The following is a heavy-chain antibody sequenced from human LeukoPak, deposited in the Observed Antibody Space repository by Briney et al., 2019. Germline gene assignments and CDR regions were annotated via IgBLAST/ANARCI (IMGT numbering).Heavy chain of an antibody. J-gene: IGHJ6*02. D-gene: IGHD6-19*01. V-gene: IGHV4-4*07. CDR3: ARGMAVAGVAGYYYYGMDV. Sequence: SETLSLTCTVSGGSLSSYYWSWIRQPAGKGLEWIGRIYTSGSTNYNPSLKSRVTMSVDTSKNQFSLKLSSVTAADTAVYYCARGMAVAGVAGYYYYGMDVWGQGTTVTVSS. CDR1: GGSLSSYY. CDR2: IYTSGST.